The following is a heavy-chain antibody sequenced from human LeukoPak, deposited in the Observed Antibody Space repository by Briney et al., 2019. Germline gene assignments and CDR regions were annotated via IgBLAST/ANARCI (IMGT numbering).Heavy chain of an antibody. CDR1: GFTFSNYA. Sequence: GGSLRLSCSVFGFTFSNYAMHWVRQAPGKGLEWVSTISGGGDNTYYADSVRGRFTISRDNSNNTLYLQMTSLGAGDTAVYYCAKTTSDYGDYRTYWGLGTQVTVSS. CDR3: AKTTSDYGDYRTY. J-gene: IGHJ4*02. D-gene: IGHD4-17*01. V-gene: IGHV3-23*01. CDR2: ISGGGDNT.